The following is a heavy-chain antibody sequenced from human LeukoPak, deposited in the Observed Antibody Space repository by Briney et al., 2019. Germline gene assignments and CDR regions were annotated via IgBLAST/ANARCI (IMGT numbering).Heavy chain of an antibody. CDR2: MFPGDSDT. V-gene: IGHV5-51*01. D-gene: IGHD3-22*01. Sequence: GESLKISCKGTGYSFTTYWIGWVRQMPGKGLEWMGIMFPGDSDTKYSPSFQGQVTISVDKSISTAYLQWRSLKASDTAMYYCARSRGYYADHWGQGTLVTVSS. J-gene: IGHJ4*02. CDR1: GYSFTTYW. CDR3: ARSRGYYADH.